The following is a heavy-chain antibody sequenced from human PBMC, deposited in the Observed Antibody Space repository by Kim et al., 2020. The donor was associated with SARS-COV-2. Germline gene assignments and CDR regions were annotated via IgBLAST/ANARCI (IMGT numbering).Heavy chain of an antibody. CDR3: TTDSWWNDAFDI. D-gene: IGHD6-13*01. J-gene: IGHJ3*02. V-gene: IGHV3-15*01. Sequence: DYAAPLKGRFTNSRDESKNTLYLQMNSLKTEDTAVYYCTTDSWWNDAFDIWGQGTMVTVSS.